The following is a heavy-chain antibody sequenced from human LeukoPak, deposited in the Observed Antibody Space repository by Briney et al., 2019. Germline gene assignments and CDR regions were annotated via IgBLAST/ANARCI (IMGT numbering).Heavy chain of an antibody. Sequence: GGSLRLSCTASGFTFGDYAMSWVRQAPGKGLEWVSSISASGVMTYYADSVKGRFTVSRDNSKNSLYLQMKSLTAADTAVYYCAKDRSIGTYYTFDHWGQGTLVSVSS. CDR3: AKDRSIGTYYTFDH. D-gene: IGHD1-26*01. CDR2: ISASGVMT. CDR1: GFTFGDYA. J-gene: IGHJ4*02. V-gene: IGHV3-23*01.